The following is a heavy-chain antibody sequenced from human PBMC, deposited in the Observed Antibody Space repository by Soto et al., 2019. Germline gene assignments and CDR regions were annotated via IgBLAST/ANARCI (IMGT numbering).Heavy chain of an antibody. J-gene: IGHJ6*02. CDR3: ARDQCTFMIEHSYSCMDF. CDR2: IYTRGSS. D-gene: IGHD3-16*01. CDR1: GGTIRQYF. V-gene: IGHV4-4*07. Sequence: EKLRHPNTVSGGTIRQYFWSGIRQPAGKGLEWIGRIYTRGSSNYNPSLKSRLTMSVDTSKTQVSLNLRPVTAADTAVYYCARDQCTFMIEHSYSCMDFWCRGTTVSV.